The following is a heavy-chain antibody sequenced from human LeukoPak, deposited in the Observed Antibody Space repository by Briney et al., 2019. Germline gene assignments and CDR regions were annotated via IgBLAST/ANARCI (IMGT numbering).Heavy chain of an antibody. V-gene: IGHV5-51*01. CDR2: IYPGDSDA. Sequence: GESLQISCKGSGYSFTSYWIGWVRQLPGKGLEWMGIIYPGDSDARYSPSFQGQVTISADKSISTAYLQWSSLKASDTAMYYCAKGVSYDSSGYRDYWGQGTLVTVSS. CDR1: GYSFTSYW. J-gene: IGHJ4*02. CDR3: AKGVSYDSSGYRDY. D-gene: IGHD3-22*01.